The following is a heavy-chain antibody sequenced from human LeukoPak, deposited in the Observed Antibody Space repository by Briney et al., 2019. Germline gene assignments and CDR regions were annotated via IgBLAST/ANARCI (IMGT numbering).Heavy chain of an antibody. D-gene: IGHD5-24*01. CDR1: GYSFTSYW. V-gene: IGHV5-51*01. CDR3: ARRGIRDGYNYADY. J-gene: IGHJ4*02. CDR2: VYGDDSDT. Sequence: GESLKISCKGSGYSFTSYWIGWVRQMPWKGLEWMGIVYGDDSDTRYSPSFQGQVTISADKYTTTAYLQWSSLKASDTAIYYCARRGIRDGYNYADYWGQGTLVTVSS.